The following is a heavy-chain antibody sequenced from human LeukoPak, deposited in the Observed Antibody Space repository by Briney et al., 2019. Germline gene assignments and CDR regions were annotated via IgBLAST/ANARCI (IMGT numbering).Heavy chain of an antibody. Sequence: ASVKVSCKASGYTFTGYYMHWVRQAPGQGLEWMGWINPNSGGTNYAQKFQGRVTMTRDTSISTAYMELNRLRSDDTAVYYCARDQEMATIRDAFDIWGQGTMVTVSS. CDR3: ARDQEMATIRDAFDI. CDR2: INPNSGGT. V-gene: IGHV1-2*02. D-gene: IGHD5-24*01. CDR1: GYTFTGYY. J-gene: IGHJ3*02.